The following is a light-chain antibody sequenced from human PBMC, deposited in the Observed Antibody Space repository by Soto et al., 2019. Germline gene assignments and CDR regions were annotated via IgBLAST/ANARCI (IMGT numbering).Light chain of an antibody. J-gene: IGKJ4*01. CDR1: QSVSSSY. CDR3: QQYASSPLT. V-gene: IGKV3-20*01. Sequence: EIVLTQSPCTLSLSPGERATLSCRASQSVSSSYLAWYQQKPGQAPRLLIYGASSRATGIPDRFSGSGSGTDFTLTISRLEPEDFAVYYCQQYASSPLTFGGRTKVDIK. CDR2: GAS.